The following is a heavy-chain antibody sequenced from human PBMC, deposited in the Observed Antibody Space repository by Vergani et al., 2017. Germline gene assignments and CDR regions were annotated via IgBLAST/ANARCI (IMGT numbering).Heavy chain of an antibody. J-gene: IGHJ6*03. D-gene: IGHD3-3*01. CDR1: GGTFSSYA. V-gene: IGHV1-69*12. CDR2: IIPIFGTA. Sequence: QVQLVQSGAEVKKPGSSVKVSCKASGGTFSSYAISWVRQAPGQGLEWMGGIIPIFGTAHYAQKFQGRVTITADESTSTDYMELSSLRSEDTAVYYCAIVFGGAPSGDYYYYMDVWGKGTTVTVSS. CDR3: AIVFGGAPSGDYYYYMDV.